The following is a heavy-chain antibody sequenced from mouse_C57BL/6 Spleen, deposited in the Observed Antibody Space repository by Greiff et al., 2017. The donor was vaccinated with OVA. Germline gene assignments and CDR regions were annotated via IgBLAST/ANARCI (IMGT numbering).Heavy chain of an antibody. CDR1: GYTFTDYY. J-gene: IGHJ4*01. Sequence: QVQLKESGAELVRPGASVKLSCKASGYTFTDYYIYWVKQRPGQGLEWIARIYPGSGNTYSNEKFKGKVTLTAEKSSSTAYMQLSSLTSEDSAVYFCARYYDYPYAMDYWGQGTSVTVSS. V-gene: IGHV1-76*01. CDR2: IYPGSGNT. CDR3: ARYYDYPYAMDY. D-gene: IGHD2-4*01.